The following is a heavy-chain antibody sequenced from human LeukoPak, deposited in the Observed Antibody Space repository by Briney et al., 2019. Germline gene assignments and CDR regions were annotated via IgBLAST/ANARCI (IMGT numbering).Heavy chain of an antibody. CDR1: GFTFTSYA. V-gene: IGHV3-23*01. J-gene: IGHJ4*02. D-gene: IGHD3-22*01. CDR2: ISGSGGST. CDR3: AKSRDTMIVVVIYDY. Sequence: GRSLRLSCAASGFTFTSYAMSWVRQAPGKWLEWVSAISGSGGSTYYADSVKGRFTIPRDNSKNTLYLQMNSLRAEDTAVYYCAKSRDTMIVVVIYDYWGQGTLVTVSS.